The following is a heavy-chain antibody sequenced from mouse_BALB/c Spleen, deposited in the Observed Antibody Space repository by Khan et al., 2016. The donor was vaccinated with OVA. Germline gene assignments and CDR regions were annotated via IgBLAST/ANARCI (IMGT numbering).Heavy chain of an antibody. D-gene: IGHD2-13*01. CDR1: GYSITSDYA. V-gene: IGHV3-2*02. Sequence: EVQLQESGPGLVKPSQSLSLTCTVTGYSITSDYAWNWIRQFPGNKLEWMGYISSTGSTSYNPSLNSRLSITRDPSKNQFFLHLNSVTTEDTATYYCARSLYYSDSYAMDYWGQGTSVTVSS. J-gene: IGHJ4*01. CDR3: ARSLYYSDSYAMDY. CDR2: ISSTGST.